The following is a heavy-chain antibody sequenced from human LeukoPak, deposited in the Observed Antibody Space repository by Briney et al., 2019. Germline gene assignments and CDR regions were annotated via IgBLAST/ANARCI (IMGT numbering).Heavy chain of an antibody. CDR3: ARSGDCSSTSCYSALDY. D-gene: IGHD2-2*01. CDR1: GYSISSGYY. Sequence: SETLSLTCAVSGYSISSGYYWGWTRQPPGKGLEWIGSIYHSGSTYYNPSLKSRVTISVDTSENQFSLKLSSVTAADTAVYYCARSGDCSSTSCYSALDYWGQGTLVTVSS. V-gene: IGHV4-38-2*01. CDR2: IYHSGST. J-gene: IGHJ4*02.